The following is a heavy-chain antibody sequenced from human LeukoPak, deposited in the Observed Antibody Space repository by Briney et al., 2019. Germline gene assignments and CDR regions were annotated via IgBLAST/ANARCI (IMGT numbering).Heavy chain of an antibody. J-gene: IGHJ2*01. CDR3: ARRPVRSGSLYWYFDL. CDR2: IYYSGST. V-gene: IGHV4-59*01. D-gene: IGHD3-10*01. Sequence: SETLSLTCTVSGGSISSYYWSWIRQPPGKGLEWIGYIYYSGSTNYNPSLKSRVTISVDTSKNQFSLKLSSVTAADTAVYYCARRPVRSGSLYWYFDLWGRGTLVTVSS. CDR1: GGSISSYY.